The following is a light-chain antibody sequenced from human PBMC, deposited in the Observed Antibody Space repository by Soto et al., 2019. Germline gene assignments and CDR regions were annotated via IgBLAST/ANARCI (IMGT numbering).Light chain of an antibody. J-gene: IGKJ1*01. Sequence: EIVLTPSPGTLSLSPGERATLSCRASESVSSNLAWYQQRPGQAPRLLIYGASTRATGISDRFTGSGSGTDFTLTITTLEPEDFAVYYCQQYGSSPRTFGLGTKVDIK. V-gene: IGKV3-20*01. CDR3: QQYGSSPRT. CDR1: ESVSSN. CDR2: GAS.